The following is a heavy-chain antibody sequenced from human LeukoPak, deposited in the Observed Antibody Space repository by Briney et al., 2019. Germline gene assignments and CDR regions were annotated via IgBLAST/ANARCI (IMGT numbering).Heavy chain of an antibody. CDR3: ARERKPGRHYSSSWYRIDY. CDR1: GFTFSTYE. D-gene: IGHD6-13*01. V-gene: IGHV3-23*01. J-gene: IGHJ4*02. Sequence: GGSLRLSCAASGFTFSTYEMSWVRQAPGKGLEWVSAISGSGGNTYYADSVKGRFTISRDHSKNTLNLQMNSLRAEDTAVYYCARERKPGRHYSSSWYRIDYWGQGTLVTVSS. CDR2: ISGSGGNT.